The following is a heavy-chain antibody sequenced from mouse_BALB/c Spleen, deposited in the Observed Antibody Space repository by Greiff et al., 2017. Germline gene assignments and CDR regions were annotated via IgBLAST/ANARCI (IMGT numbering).Heavy chain of an antibody. CDR2: IDPFNGGT. V-gene: IGHV1S135*01. CDR3: ARWGNWYFDV. J-gene: IGHJ1*01. Sequence: EVQVVESGPELMKPGASVKISCKASGYSFTSYYMHWVKQSHGKSLEWIGYIDPFNGGTSYNQKFKGKATLTVDKSSRTAYMHLSSLTSEDSAVYYCARWGNWYFDVWGAGTTVTVSS. CDR1: GYSFTSYY.